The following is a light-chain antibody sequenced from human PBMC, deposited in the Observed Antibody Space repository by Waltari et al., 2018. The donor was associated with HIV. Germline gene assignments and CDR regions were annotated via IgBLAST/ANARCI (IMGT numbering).Light chain of an antibody. CDR3: QSYDSNLSGATV. CDR2: GNS. J-gene: IGLJ1*01. CDR1: SSNNGAGSD. Sequence: QSVLTQPPSVSGAPGQRVTISCTGSSSNNGAGSDVHWYQHLPGTAPKVLIYGNSNRPSGVPDRFSGSKSGTSASLAITGLQAEDEADYYCQSYDSNLSGATVFGTGTKVTVL. V-gene: IGLV1-40*01.